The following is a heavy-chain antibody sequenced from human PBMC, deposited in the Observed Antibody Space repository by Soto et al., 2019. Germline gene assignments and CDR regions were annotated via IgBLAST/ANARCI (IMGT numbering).Heavy chain of an antibody. D-gene: IGHD3-10*01. CDR3: ARVKPGFGDAFDI. CDR2: IYYSGST. CDR1: GGSISSYY. V-gene: IGHV4-59*01. J-gene: IGHJ3*02. Sequence: SETLSLTCTVSGGSISSYYWSWIRQPPGKGLEWIGYIYYSGSTNYNPSLKSRVTISVDTSKNQFSLKLSSVTAADTAVYYCARVKPGFGDAFDIWGQGTMVTV.